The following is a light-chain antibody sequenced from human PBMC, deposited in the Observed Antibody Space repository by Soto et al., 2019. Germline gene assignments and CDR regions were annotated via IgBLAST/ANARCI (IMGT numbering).Light chain of an antibody. CDR2: GAS. J-gene: IGKJ4*01. CDR3: QQYGSSPT. Sequence: EVVLTQCSGTLSLSPGERATLSCRASQSVSSSYLAWYQQKPGQAPRLLIYGASSRATGIPDRFSGSGSGTDFTLTISRLEPEDFAVYYCQQYGSSPTFGGGTKVDSK. V-gene: IGKV3-20*01. CDR1: QSVSSSY.